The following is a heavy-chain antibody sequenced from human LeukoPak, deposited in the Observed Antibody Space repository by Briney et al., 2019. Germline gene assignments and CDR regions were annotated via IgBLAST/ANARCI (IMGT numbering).Heavy chain of an antibody. CDR1: GFTFRRFW. D-gene: IGHD5-24*01. J-gene: IGHJ4*02. CDR2: INEDGNKK. CDR3: AREGGGYNNRGFDY. V-gene: IGHV3-7*01. Sequence: GGSLRLSCTASGFTFRRFWMGWVRQAPGKGLEWVANINEDGNKKYYVDSVKARFTISRDNTKNSLYLQLNSLRAEDTAVYYCAREGGGYNNRGFDYWGQGTLVTVSS.